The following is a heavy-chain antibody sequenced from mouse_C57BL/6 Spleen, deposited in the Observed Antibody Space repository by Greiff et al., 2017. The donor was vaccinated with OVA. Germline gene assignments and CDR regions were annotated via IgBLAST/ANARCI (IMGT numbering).Heavy chain of an antibody. CDR2: IDPSDSYT. CDR3: ARGATVEDDFDY. Sequence: QVQLQQPGAELVMPGASVKLSCKASGYTFTSYWMHWVKQRPGQGLEWIGEIDPSDSYTNYNQKFKGKSTLTVDKSSSTAYMQLSSLTSEDSAVYYCARGATVEDDFDYWGQGTTLTVSS. D-gene: IGHD1-1*01. V-gene: IGHV1-69*01. CDR1: GYTFTSYW. J-gene: IGHJ2*01.